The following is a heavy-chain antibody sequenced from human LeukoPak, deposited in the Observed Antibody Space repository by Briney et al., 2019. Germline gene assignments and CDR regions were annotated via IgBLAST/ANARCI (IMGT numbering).Heavy chain of an antibody. V-gene: IGHV3-74*01. CDR1: GFTFSSYW. D-gene: IGHD3-10*01. CDR3: ARVSYYYGSGSYRPTAVYYFDY. Sequence: GGSLRLSCAASGFTFSSYWMHWVRQAPGKGLVWVSRINSDGSSTSYADSVKGRFTISRDNAKNTLYLQMNSLRAEDTAVYYCARVSYYYGSGSYRPTAVYYFDYWGQGTLVTVSS. CDR2: INSDGSST. J-gene: IGHJ4*02.